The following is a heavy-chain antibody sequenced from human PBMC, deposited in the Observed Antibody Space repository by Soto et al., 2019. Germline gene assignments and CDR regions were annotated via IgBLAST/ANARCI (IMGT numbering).Heavy chain of an antibody. CDR1: GGSIRTTRYY. V-gene: IGHV4-31*03. J-gene: IGHJ6*02. CDR2: IYHSGST. CDR3: AIGPSEDRSTSSGVVIGTMDD. Sequence: QVQLQESGPGLVKFSQTLSLTCTVSGGSIRTTRYYWSWIRQHPGKGLEWIAYIYHSGSTYYNPSLKSRVDMSVDTSSNQYPLSLRSVPAADTAGYSWAIGPSEDRSTSSGVVIGTMDDWCQGTTVTVSS. D-gene: IGHD3-3*01.